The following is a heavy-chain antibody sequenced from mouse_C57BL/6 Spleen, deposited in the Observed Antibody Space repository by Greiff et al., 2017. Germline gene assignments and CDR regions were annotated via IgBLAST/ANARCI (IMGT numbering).Heavy chain of an antibody. CDR2: ISSGSSTI. CDR3: ARPYYGSSHAWFAY. D-gene: IGHD1-1*01. Sequence: EVHLVESGGGLVKPGGSLKLSCAASGFTFSDYGMHWVRQAPEKGLEWVAYISSGSSTIYYADTVKGRFTISRDNAKNTLFLQMTSLRSEDTAMYYCARPYYGSSHAWFAYWGQGTLVTVSA. V-gene: IGHV5-17*01. CDR1: GFTFSDYG. J-gene: IGHJ3*01.